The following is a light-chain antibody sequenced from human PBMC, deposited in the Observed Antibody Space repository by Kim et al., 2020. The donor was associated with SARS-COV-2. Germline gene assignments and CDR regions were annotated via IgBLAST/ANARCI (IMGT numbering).Light chain of an antibody. Sequence: EIVLTQSPGTLALSPGERAALSCRASQSVSSSYLVWYQQKPGQAPRLLMYGASSRATGVPDRFSGSGTGTDFTLTISRLEPEDFAVYYCQLYGSSRYTFGQGTKLEI. CDR3: QLYGSSRYT. CDR2: GAS. V-gene: IGKV3-20*01. CDR1: QSVSSSY. J-gene: IGKJ2*01.